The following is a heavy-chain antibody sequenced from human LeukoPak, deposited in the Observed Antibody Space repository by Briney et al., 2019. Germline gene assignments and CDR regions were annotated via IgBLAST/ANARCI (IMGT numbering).Heavy chain of an antibody. CDR1: GGSLSGFY. CDR2: INHSCTT. Sequence: SGTLSLTCAVHGGSLSGFYWSWIRQPPGKGLEWIGEINHSCTTNCNPSLKSRVTISVDTSKNQVSLELASVTAADTAVYYCARASSFDKTTRWNPAYFGPWGPGSLVTVAS. D-gene: IGHD1-1*01. J-gene: IGHJ5*02. CDR3: ARASSFDKTTRWNPAYFGP. V-gene: IGHV4-34*01.